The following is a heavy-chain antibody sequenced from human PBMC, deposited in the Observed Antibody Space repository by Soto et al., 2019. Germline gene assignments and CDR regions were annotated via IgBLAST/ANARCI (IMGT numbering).Heavy chain of an antibody. Sequence: SLRLSCAASGFTFDDYAMHWVRQAPGKGLEWVSGISWNSGSIGYADSVKGRFTISRDNAKNSLYLQMNSLRAEDTALYYCAKGSTVTTVGVYYYMDVWGKGTTVTVSS. D-gene: IGHD4-4*01. CDR3: AKGSTVTTVGVYYYMDV. CDR1: GFTFDDYA. CDR2: ISWNSGSI. J-gene: IGHJ6*03. V-gene: IGHV3-9*01.